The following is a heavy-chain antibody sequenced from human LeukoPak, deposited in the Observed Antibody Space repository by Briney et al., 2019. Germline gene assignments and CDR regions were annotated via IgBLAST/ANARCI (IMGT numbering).Heavy chain of an antibody. D-gene: IGHD5-12*01. J-gene: IGHJ4*02. CDR3: ARILVATIKGGSVDY. V-gene: IGHV4-34*01. CDR2: INHSGST. Sequence: TSETLCLTCAVYGGSFSGYYWSWIRQPPGKGLEWIGEINHSGSTNYNPSLKSRVTISVDTSKNQFSLKLSSVTAADTAVYYCARILVATIKGGSVDYWGQGTLVTVSS. CDR1: GGSFSGYY.